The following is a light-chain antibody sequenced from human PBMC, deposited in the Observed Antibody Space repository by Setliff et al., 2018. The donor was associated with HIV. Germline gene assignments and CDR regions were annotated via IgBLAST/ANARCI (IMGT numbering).Light chain of an antibody. Sequence: QSVLTQPRSVSGSPGQSVTISCTGTSSDVGGYNYVSWYQHHPGKAPKFMIYDVSKRPSGVPDRFSGSKSGNTASLTIPGLQAEDEADYYCCSYVGSYTFGYVFGTGTKVTVL. CDR1: SSDVGGYNY. CDR2: DVS. V-gene: IGLV2-11*01. CDR3: CSYVGSYTFGYV. J-gene: IGLJ1*01.